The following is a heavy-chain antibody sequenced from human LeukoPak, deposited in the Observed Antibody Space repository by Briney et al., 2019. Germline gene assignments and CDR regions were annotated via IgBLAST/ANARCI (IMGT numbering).Heavy chain of an antibody. CDR1: GFTFSSYS. J-gene: IGHJ6*03. CDR2: ISGSGGST. D-gene: IGHD3-3*01. V-gene: IGHV3-23*01. Sequence: GGSLRLSCAASGFTFSSYSMNWVRQAPGKGLEWVSAISGSGGSTYYADSVKGRFTISRDNSKNTLYLQMNSLRAEDTAVYYCAKDSGYYDFWSGYWEDYYYMDVWGKGTTVTVSS. CDR3: AKDSGYYDFWSGYWEDYYYMDV.